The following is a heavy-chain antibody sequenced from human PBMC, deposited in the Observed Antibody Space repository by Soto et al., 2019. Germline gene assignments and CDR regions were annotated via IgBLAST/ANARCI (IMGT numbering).Heavy chain of an antibody. CDR1: GYSFFSYY. D-gene: IGHD3-3*02. J-gene: IGHJ4*02. Sequence: ASVKVSCKASGYSFFSYYIHWVRQAPGQGLEWMGRFLASGGDTFYAQRFRGRVSMTRDTSSTNTVSLELTSLTSDDTAVYYCARGGATIFGVIDSWGQGTRVTVSS. V-gene: IGHV1-46*01. CDR2: FLASGGDT. CDR3: ARGGATIFGVIDS.